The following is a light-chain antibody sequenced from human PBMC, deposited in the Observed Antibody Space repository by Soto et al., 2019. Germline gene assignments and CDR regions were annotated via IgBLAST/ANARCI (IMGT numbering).Light chain of an antibody. CDR1: QTISSNY. Sequence: QSPGTLSLSPGERAILSCRASQTISSNYLAWYQQKPGQAPRLLIYGASGRATGIPDRFSGSGSGTDFTLTISRLEPEDFAVYYCQQYGSSPYTFGQGTKLEIK. J-gene: IGKJ2*01. V-gene: IGKV3-20*01. CDR3: QQYGSSPYT. CDR2: GAS.